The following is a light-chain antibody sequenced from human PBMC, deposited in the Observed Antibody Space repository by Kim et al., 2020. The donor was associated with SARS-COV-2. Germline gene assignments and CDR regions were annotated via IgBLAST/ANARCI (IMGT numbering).Light chain of an antibody. V-gene: IGLV3-19*01. CDR2: GKN. CDR1: SLRKYY. Sequence: SSELTQDPAVSVALGQTVRITCQGDSLRKYYATWYQQKPGQAPVLLISGKNNRPSGIPDRFSGSTSGNTASLTIAGAQAEDEADYYCNSRGTSHFVLFGGGTQLTVL. CDR3: NSRGTSHFVL. J-gene: IGLJ2*01.